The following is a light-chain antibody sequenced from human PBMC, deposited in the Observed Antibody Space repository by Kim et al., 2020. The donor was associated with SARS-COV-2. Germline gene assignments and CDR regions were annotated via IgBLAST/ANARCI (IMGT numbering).Light chain of an antibody. Sequence: LSASVGDRVTITCRASQSISSWLAWYQQKPGKAPKLLIYDASSLESGVPSRFSGSGSGTEFTLTISSLQPDDFATYYCQQYNSYSTLGQGTKLEI. CDR1: QSISSW. CDR2: DAS. V-gene: IGKV1-5*01. CDR3: QQYNSYST. J-gene: IGKJ2*01.